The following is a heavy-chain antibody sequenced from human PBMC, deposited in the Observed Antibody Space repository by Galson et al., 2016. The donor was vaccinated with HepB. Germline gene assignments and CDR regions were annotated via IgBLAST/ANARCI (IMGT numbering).Heavy chain of an antibody. CDR2: ISSSSSYI. CDR1: GFTFSSYS. V-gene: IGHV3-21*01. Sequence: FLRLSCAASGFTFSSYSMNWVRQAPGKGLEWVSSISSSSSYIYYADSVKGRFTISRDNAKNSLYLRMNSLRAEDTAVYYCARGDIVGAIFDYWGQGTLVTVSS. J-gene: IGHJ4*02. CDR3: ARGDIVGAIFDY. D-gene: IGHD1-26*01.